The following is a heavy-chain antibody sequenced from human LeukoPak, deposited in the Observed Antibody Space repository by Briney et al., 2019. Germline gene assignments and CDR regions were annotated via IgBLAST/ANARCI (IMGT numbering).Heavy chain of an antibody. J-gene: IGHJ3*02. D-gene: IGHD6-6*01. CDR3: AREYSSSSGRAFDI. CDR1: GFSLNTYS. V-gene: IGHV3-48*01. Sequence: GESLRLSCAASGFSLNTYSMNWVRQAPGKGLEWISYITSSRSTIYYADSVKGRFTISRDNAENSLYLQMNSLRADDTAVYYCAREYSSSSGRAFDIWGQGTMVTVSS. CDR2: ITSSRSTI.